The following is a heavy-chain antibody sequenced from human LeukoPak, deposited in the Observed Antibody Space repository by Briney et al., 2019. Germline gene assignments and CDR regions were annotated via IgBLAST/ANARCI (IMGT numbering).Heavy chain of an antibody. J-gene: IGHJ4*02. CDR2: ISSSGNTI. CDR3: ARPKYSSSWQIFDY. Sequence: GGSLRLSCAASGLTFSDCYMSWIRQAPGKGLEWVSYISSSGNTIYYADSVKGRFTISRDNAKNSLYLQMNSLRAEDTAVYYCARPKYSSSWQIFDYWGQGTLVTASS. CDR1: GLTFSDCY. V-gene: IGHV3-11*01. D-gene: IGHD6-13*01.